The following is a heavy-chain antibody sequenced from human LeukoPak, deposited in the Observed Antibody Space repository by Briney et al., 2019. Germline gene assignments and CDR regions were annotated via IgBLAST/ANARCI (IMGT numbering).Heavy chain of an antibody. CDR2: ISHTSTII. CDR1: AFTFSRYS. CDR3: VRDRDWSFDY. Sequence: QPGGSLRLSCAASAFTFSRYSMNWVRQAPGKGREWVSYISHTSTIIYYADSVKGRFTISRDNAKNSVYLQMSSLRDEDTAVYYCVRDRDWSFDYWGQGTLVTVSS. V-gene: IGHV3-48*02. D-gene: IGHD2-21*02. J-gene: IGHJ4*02.